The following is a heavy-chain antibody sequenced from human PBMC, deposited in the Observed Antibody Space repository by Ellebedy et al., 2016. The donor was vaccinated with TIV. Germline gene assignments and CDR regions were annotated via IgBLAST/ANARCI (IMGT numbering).Heavy chain of an antibody. V-gene: IGHV3-48*03. CDR2: ISGRGGMM. J-gene: IGHJ4*02. CDR3: ARRSRGPSYYFDY. D-gene: IGHD3-10*01. CDR1: GFIFSSYY. Sequence: PGGSLRLSCVASGFIFSSYYMTWVRQAPGKGLEWISYISGRGGMMDHADSVKGRFNISRDNAKNSLYLQLSSLKAEDTAVYDCARRSRGPSYYFDYWGQGALVTVSS.